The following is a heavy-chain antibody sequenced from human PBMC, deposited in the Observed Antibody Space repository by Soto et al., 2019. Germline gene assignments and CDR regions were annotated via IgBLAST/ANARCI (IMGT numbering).Heavy chain of an antibody. CDR2: ISSSGSTI. D-gene: IGHD5-18*01. J-gene: IGHJ6*03. CDR3: ARRSGYSPYVDYYYMDV. V-gene: IGHV3-11*01. Sequence: GGSLRLSCAASGFTFSDYYMSWIRQAPGKGLEWVSYISSSGSTIYYADSVKGRFTISRDNAKNSLYLQMNSLKASDTAMYYCARRSGYSPYVDYYYMDVWGKGTTVTVSS. CDR1: GFTFSDYY.